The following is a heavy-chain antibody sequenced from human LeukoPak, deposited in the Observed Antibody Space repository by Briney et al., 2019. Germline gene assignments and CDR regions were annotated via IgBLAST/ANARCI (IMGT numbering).Heavy chain of an antibody. CDR2: INPNSGGT. J-gene: IGHJ4*02. D-gene: IGHD3-22*01. CDR1: GYTFTGYY. CDR3: ARDYDSSGYYLEIFDY. V-gene: IGHV1-2*02. Sequence: GASVKVSCKASGYTFTGYYMHWVRQAPGQGLEWMGWINPNSGGTNYAQKFQGRVTMTRDTSISTAYMELSRLRSDDTAVYYCARDYDSSGYYLEIFDYWGQGTLVTVSS.